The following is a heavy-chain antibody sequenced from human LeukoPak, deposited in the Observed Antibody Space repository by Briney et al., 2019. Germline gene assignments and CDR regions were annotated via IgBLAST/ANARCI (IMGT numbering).Heavy chain of an antibody. J-gene: IGHJ4*02. CDR2: INHSGST. CDR3: ARGSLWFGELRY. D-gene: IGHD3-10*01. V-gene: IGHV4-34*01. CDR1: GGSFSGYY. Sequence: SETLSLTCGAYGGSFSGYYWSWIRQPPGRWLEWIGEINHSGSTNYNPSLKSRVTLSVDTSKNQFSLKLSSVTAADTAVYYCARGSLWFGELRYWGQGTLVTVSS.